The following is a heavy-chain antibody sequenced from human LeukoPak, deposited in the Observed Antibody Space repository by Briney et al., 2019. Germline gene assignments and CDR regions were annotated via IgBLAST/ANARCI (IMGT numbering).Heavy chain of an antibody. Sequence: GGSLRLSCAASGFTFSSYSMNWVRQAPGKGLEWVSSISSSSSCIYYADSVKGRFTISRDNAKNSLYLQMNSLRAEDTAVYYCARDSPDDSSGSDYCDYWGQGTLVTVSS. CDR3: ARDSPDDSSGSDYCDY. V-gene: IGHV3-21*01. CDR2: ISSSSSCI. J-gene: IGHJ4*02. D-gene: IGHD3-22*01. CDR1: GFTFSSYS.